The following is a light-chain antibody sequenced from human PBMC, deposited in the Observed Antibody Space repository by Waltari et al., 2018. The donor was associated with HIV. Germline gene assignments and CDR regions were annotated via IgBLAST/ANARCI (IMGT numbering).Light chain of an antibody. J-gene: IGLJ3*02. CDR1: SSNFGNNF. V-gene: IGLV1-51*01. CDR3: GTWDPRLGSAV. Sequence: QSVLTQPPSVSAAPGQQVTIPCSVSSNFGNNFVSWYQHLPGAAPKLLIYDNNNRPSGISDRFSGSKSGTSATLGITGLQTGDEADYYCGTWDPRLGSAVFGGGTKLTVL. CDR2: DNN.